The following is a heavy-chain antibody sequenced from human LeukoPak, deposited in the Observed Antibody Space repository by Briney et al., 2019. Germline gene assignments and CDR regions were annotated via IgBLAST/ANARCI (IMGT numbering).Heavy chain of an antibody. CDR2: IYYSGRT. Sequence: SETLSLTCTVSGGSISNYYWNWIRQPPGKGLEWIGHIYYSGRTNYNPSLKSRVTVSVDTSKNQFSLKLSSVTAADTAVYYCARVRPQWLSSGWFDAFDIWGQGTMVTVSS. CDR1: GGSISNYY. CDR3: ARVRPQWLSSGWFDAFDI. V-gene: IGHV4-59*12. D-gene: IGHD6-19*01. J-gene: IGHJ3*02.